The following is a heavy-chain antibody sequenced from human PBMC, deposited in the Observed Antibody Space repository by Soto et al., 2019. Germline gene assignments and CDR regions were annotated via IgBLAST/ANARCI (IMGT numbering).Heavy chain of an antibody. J-gene: IGHJ6*02. CDR3: ASSFIYPNTSTISYGMDV. CDR1: GFTFSDYY. Sequence: TVGSLRLSCAASGFTFSDYYMSWIRQAPGKGLEWVSYISSSGSTIYYADSVKGRFTISRDNAKNSLYLQMNSLRAEDTAVYYCASSFIYPNTSTISYGMDVWGQGTTLTVSS. CDR2: ISSSGSTI. D-gene: IGHD3-3*01. V-gene: IGHV3-11*01.